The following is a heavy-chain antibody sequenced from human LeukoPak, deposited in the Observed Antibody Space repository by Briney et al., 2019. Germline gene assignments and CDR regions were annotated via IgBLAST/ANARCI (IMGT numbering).Heavy chain of an antibody. CDR1: GFTFSSYG. CDR3: AKEGGDIVVVVAATKENDAFDI. J-gene: IGHJ3*02. D-gene: IGHD2-15*01. CDR2: IRYDGSNK. Sequence: GRSLRLSCAASGFTFSSYGMHWVRQAPGKGLEWVAFIRYDGSNKYYADSVKGRFTISRDNSKNTLYLQMNSLRAEDTAVYYCAKEGGDIVVVVAATKENDAFDIWGQGTMVTVSS. V-gene: IGHV3-30*02.